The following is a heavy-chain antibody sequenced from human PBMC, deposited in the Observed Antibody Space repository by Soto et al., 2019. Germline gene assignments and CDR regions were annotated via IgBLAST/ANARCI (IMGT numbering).Heavy chain of an antibody. D-gene: IGHD1-26*01. Sequence: QVQLVQSGPEVKKPGASVKVSCKGSGYTFSNYGVTWVRQAPGQGLERLGWVSAYNRNTDYAQKFEDRATMTIDTSTNTAYVELRGLTPDDTAVYYCARERRWEPLLCWGQGTL. CDR2: VSAYNRNT. CDR3: ARERRWEPLLC. CDR1: GYTFSNYG. V-gene: IGHV1-18*01. J-gene: IGHJ4*02.